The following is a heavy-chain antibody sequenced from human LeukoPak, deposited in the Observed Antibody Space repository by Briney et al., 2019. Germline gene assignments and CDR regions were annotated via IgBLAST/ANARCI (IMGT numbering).Heavy chain of an antibody. CDR1: GGSISSGGYY. J-gene: IGHJ2*01. CDR2: IYYSGST. CDR3: ARHVGYCSGGTCYSTWYFDL. V-gene: IGHV4-31*03. Sequence: SQTLSLTCTVSGGSISSGGYYWSWIRQHPGKGLEWIGYIYYSGSTYYNPSLKSRVTISVDTSKNQFSLKLSSVTAADTAVYYCARHVGYCSGGTCYSTWYFDLWGRGTLVTVSS. D-gene: IGHD2-15*01.